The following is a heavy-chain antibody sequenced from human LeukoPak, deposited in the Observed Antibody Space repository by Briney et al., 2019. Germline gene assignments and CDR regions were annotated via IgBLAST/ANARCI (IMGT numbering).Heavy chain of an antibody. D-gene: IGHD2-21*02. CDR2: INWNGGST. J-gene: IGHJ4*02. Sequence: PGGSLRLSCAASGFTFDDYAMHWVRQAPGKGLEWVSGINWNGGSTGYADSVKGRLTISRDNAKSSLYLQMNSMRAEDTALYYCARDPAYCGGDCGYWGQGTLVTVSS. CDR1: GFTFDDYA. V-gene: IGHV3-20*04. CDR3: ARDPAYCGGDCGY.